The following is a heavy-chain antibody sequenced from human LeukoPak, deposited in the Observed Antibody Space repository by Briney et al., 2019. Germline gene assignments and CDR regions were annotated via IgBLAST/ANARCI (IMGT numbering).Heavy chain of an antibody. J-gene: IGHJ6*02. Sequence: GGSLRLSCAASGFTFSDYYMSWIRQAPGKGLEWVSYISSSSSYTNYADSVKGRFTISRDNAKNSLYLQMHSLRAEDTAVYYCARADYPYYYYGMDVWGQGTTVTVSS. D-gene: IGHD4-11*01. CDR2: ISSSSSYT. CDR3: ARADYPYYYYGMDV. CDR1: GFTFSDYY. V-gene: IGHV3-11*06.